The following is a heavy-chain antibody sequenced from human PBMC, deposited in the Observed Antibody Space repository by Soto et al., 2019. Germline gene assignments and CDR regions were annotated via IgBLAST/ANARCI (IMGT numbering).Heavy chain of an antibody. V-gene: IGHV3-21*01. J-gene: IGHJ6*02. CDR2: ISSSSSYI. Sequence: GGSLRLSCASSGFTFSSYAMSLVRQAPGKGLEWVSGISSSSSYIYYADSVKGRFTISRDNAKNSLYLQMNSLRAEDTAVYYCARDRTYTAVAGTDYYYYGMDVWGQGTTVTVSS. CDR1: GFTFSSYA. D-gene: IGHD6-19*01. CDR3: ARDRTYTAVAGTDYYYYGMDV.